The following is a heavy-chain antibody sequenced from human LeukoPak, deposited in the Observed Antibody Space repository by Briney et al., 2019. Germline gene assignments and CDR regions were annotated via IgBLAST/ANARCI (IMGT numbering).Heavy chain of an antibody. CDR2: IYYSGST. Sequence: PSETLSLTWTVSGGSISSSSYYWGWIRQPPGKGLEWIGSIYYSGSTYYNPSLKSRVTISVDTSKNQFSLKLSSVTAADTAVYYCASYCSSTSCYWNYYYGMDVWGQGTTVTVSS. J-gene: IGHJ6*02. D-gene: IGHD2-2*01. CDR3: ASYCSSTSCYWNYYYGMDV. CDR1: GGSISSSSYY. V-gene: IGHV4-39*01.